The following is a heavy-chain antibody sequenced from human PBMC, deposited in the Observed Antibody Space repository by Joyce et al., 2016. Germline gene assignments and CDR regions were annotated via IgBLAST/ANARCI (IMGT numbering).Heavy chain of an antibody. CDR2: IIPIFETA. J-gene: IGHJ4*02. CDR1: GGTLSSYA. V-gene: IGHV1-69*01. Sequence: QVQLVQSGAEVKKPGSSVKVSCKASGGTLSSYAISWVRQAPGQGLGWVGGIIPIFETANYAQNFQGRVTIIADESTSTAYMELSSLRSEDTAVYYCARAARHLTTVTTSFEYWGQGTLVTVSS. CDR3: ARAARHLTTVTTSFEY. D-gene: IGHD4-17*01.